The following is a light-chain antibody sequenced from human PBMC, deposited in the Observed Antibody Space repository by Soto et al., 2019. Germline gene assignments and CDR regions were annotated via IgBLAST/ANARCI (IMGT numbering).Light chain of an antibody. V-gene: IGLV2-14*03. CDR3: TSYTSASTLV. Sequence: QSALTQPASVSGSPGQSITISCTGTRDDIGANNYVSWYQHHPGKAPKILIYDAAQRPAVISHRFSGYKSGNTASLTISGLQAEDEADYFCTSYTSASTLVFGGGTKLTVL. CDR2: DAA. CDR1: RDDIGANNY. J-gene: IGLJ2*01.